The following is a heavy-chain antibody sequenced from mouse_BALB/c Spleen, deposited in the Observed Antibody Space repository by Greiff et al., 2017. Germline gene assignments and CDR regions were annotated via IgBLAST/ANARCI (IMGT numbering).Heavy chain of an antibody. CDR1: GYTFTSYW. J-gene: IGHJ4*01. Sequence: VQLQQSGTVLARPGASVKMSCKASGYTFTSYWMHWVKQRPGQGLEWIGAIYPGNSDTSYNQKFKGKAKLTAVTSPSTAYMELSSLTNEDSAVYYCTRTFGYGMDYWGQGTSVTVSS. CDR2: IYPGNSDT. V-gene: IGHV1-5*01. CDR3: TRTFGYGMDY. D-gene: IGHD1-1*01.